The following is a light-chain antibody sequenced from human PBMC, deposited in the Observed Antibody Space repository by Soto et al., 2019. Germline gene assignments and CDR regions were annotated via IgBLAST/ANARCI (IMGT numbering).Light chain of an antibody. V-gene: IGKV1-5*01. CDR1: QSISSW. Sequence: DIQMTQSASTLSASLGDRVTITCRASQSISSWLAWYQQKPGKAPNLLIYDVSSLESGVSSRFSGSGSGTEFTLTISSLQPDDFATYYCQHYNSYGTFGQGTKVDIK. J-gene: IGKJ1*01. CDR2: DVS. CDR3: QHYNSYGT.